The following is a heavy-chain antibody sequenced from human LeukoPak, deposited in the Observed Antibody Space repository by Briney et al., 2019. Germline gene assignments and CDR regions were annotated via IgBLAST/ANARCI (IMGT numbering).Heavy chain of an antibody. CDR3: ARGPDIVVVVAAAPGWFDS. CDR1: GFTFSSYE. CDR2: ISSSGSTI. J-gene: IGHJ5*01. Sequence: GGSLRLSCAASGFTFSSYEMNWVRQAPGKGLEWVSYISSSGSTIYYADSVKGRFTISRDNAKNSLYLQMNSLRAEDTAVYYCARGPDIVVVVAAAPGWFDSWGQGTLVTVSS. D-gene: IGHD2-15*01. V-gene: IGHV3-48*03.